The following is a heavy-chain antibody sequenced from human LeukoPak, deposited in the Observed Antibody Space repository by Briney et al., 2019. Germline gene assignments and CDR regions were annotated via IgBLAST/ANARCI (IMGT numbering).Heavy chain of an antibody. CDR2: INHSGST. CDR1: GGSFSGYY. V-gene: IGHV4-34*01. Sequence: SETLSLTCAVYGGSFSGYYWSWIRQPPGKGLEWIGEINHSGSTNYNPSLKSRVTISVDTPKNQFSLKLSSVTAADTAVYYCARRYDSSGYYHDYWGQGTLVTVSS. CDR3: ARRYDSSGYYHDY. J-gene: IGHJ4*02. D-gene: IGHD3-22*01.